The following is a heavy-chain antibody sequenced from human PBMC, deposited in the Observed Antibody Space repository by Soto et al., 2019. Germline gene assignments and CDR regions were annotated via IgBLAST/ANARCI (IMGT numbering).Heavy chain of an antibody. CDR1: GFTVSSNY. Sequence: GGSLRLSCAASGFTVSSNYMSWVRQAPGKGLEWVSVIYSGGSTYYADSVKGRFTISRDNSKNTLYLQMNSLRAEDTAVYYCARDNHPGFDDYGDYYAFDIWGQGTMVTVSS. CDR3: ARDNHPGFDDYGDYYAFDI. V-gene: IGHV3-66*01. CDR2: IYSGGST. D-gene: IGHD4-17*01. J-gene: IGHJ3*02.